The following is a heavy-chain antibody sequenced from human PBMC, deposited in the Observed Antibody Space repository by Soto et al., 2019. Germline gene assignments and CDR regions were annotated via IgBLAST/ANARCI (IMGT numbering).Heavy chain of an antibody. J-gene: IGHJ6*02. CDR1: GYSFTTYG. CDR3: AGDGPAPYYYHGMVV. V-gene: IGHV1-18*01. CDR2: ISAYNGNT. Sequence: QVQLVQSGGEVKKPGASVKVSCKTSGYSFTTYGISWVRQAPGQGLEWMGWISAYNGNTNYAQKLQGRVTMTTDTSTSTAYMEPRSLRSDDTAVDYCAGDGPAPYYYHGMVVWGQGGTVTGSS.